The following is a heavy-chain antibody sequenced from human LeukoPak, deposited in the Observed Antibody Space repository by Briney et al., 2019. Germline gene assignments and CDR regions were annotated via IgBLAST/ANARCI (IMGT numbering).Heavy chain of an antibody. V-gene: IGHV3-64D*06. D-gene: IGHD3-10*01. CDR3: VQARYYGAGLPPSYFDY. CDR1: GLTFSSYA. CDR2: ISSNGGST. Sequence: GGSLRLSCAASGLTFSSYAMSCVRQAPGKGLEYVSAISSNGGSTYYADSVKGRFTISRDNSKNTLYLQMSSLRAEDTAVYYCVQARYYGAGLPPSYFDYWGRGTLVTVSS. J-gene: IGHJ4*02.